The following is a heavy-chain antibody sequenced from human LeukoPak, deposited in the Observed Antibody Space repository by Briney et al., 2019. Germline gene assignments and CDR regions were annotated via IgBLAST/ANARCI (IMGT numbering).Heavy chain of an antibody. J-gene: IGHJ1*01. CDR1: GFTFSSYA. V-gene: IGHV3-30-3*01. CDR3: ARASIAVANEYFQH. D-gene: IGHD6-19*01. Sequence: PGGSLRLSCAASGFTFSSYAMHWVRQAPGKGLEWVAVISYDGSNKYYADSVKGRFTISRDNSKNTLYLQMNSLRAEDTAVYYCARASIAVANEYFQHWGQGTLVTVSS. CDR2: ISYDGSNK.